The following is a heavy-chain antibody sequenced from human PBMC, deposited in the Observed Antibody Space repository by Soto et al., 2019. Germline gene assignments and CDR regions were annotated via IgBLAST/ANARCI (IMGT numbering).Heavy chain of an antibody. CDR3: ARAFGYRGTHYYFYDMDV. J-gene: IGHJ6*03. D-gene: IGHD5-12*01. V-gene: IGHV4-4*02. CDR2: IFHNGST. CDR1: SASIRSSNW. Sequence: QVQLQESGPGLVKPSGTLSLTCAVSSASIRSSNWWSWVRQSPGKGLEWIGEIFHNGSTNYNPSLKSRVTLSVDKSNAQFSLKVISVSAADTVVYYCARAFGYRGTHYYFYDMDVWGKGTTVTVSS.